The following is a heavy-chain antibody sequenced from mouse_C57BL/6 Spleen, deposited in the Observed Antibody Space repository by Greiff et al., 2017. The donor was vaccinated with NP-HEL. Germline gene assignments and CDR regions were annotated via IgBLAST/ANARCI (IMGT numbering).Heavy chain of an antibody. CDR2: IDPSDSYT. Sequence: QVQLQQPGAELVKPGASVKLSCKASGYTFTSYWMQWVKQRPGQGLEWIGEIDPSDSYTNYNQKFKGKATLTVDTSSSTAYMQLSSLTSEDSAVYYCARKWAVVATGATDYWGQGTSVTVSS. V-gene: IGHV1-50*01. J-gene: IGHJ4*01. D-gene: IGHD1-1*01. CDR3: ARKWAVVATGATDY. CDR1: GYTFTSYW.